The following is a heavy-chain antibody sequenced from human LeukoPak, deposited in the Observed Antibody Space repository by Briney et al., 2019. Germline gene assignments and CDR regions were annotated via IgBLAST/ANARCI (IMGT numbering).Heavy chain of an antibody. J-gene: IGHJ4*02. CDR3: ARLPTRVVPAAI. CDR1: GGSISSSSYY. V-gene: IGHV4-39*01. Sequence: SETLSLTCTVSGGSISSSSYYWGWIRQPPGKGLEWIGSIYYSGSTYYNPSLKSRVTISVDTSKNQFSLKLSSVTAADTAVYYCARLPTRVVPAAIWGQGTLVTVSS. D-gene: IGHD2-2*01. CDR2: IYYSGST.